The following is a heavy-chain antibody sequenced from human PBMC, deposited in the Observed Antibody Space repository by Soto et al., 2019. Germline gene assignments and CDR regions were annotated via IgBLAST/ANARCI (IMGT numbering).Heavy chain of an antibody. CDR3: AKWADSRRWPPGIDS. CDR1: GYTFTNYG. J-gene: IGHJ4*02. Sequence: QVQLVQSGAEVKKPGASVKVSCKASGYTFTNYGFTWVRQAPGQGLEWMGWISAYNGNTNYAQKLQDRVTMTTDTSTSTAYMELRSLTSDDTAVYYCAKWADSRRWPPGIDSWGQGTLVTVSS. V-gene: IGHV1-18*01. CDR2: ISAYNGNT. D-gene: IGHD6-13*01.